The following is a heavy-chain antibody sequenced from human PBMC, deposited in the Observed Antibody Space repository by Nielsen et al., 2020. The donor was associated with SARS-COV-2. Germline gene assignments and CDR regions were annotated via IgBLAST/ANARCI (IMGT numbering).Heavy chain of an antibody. CDR2: INHSGST. D-gene: IGHD7-27*01. CDR3: AREAPLGIRSPFDY. J-gene: IGHJ4*02. V-gene: IGHV4-34*01. Sequence: SETLSLTCAVYGGSFSGYYWSWIRQPPGKGLKWIGEINHSGSTNYNPSLKSRVTISVDTSKNQFSLKLSSVTAADTAVYYCAREAPLGIRSPFDYWGQGTLVTVSS. CDR1: GGSFSGYY.